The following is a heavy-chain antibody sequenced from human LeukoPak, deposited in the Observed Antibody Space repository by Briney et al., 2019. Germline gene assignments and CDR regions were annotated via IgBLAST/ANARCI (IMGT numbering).Heavy chain of an antibody. Sequence: GGSLRLSCAASGFTFSSNTMNWVRQAPGKGLEWVSSITSSSSFVYYADSVKGRFTISRDNAKNSLYLQMNSLRADDTAVYYCARANPFDPWGQGTLVTVSS. J-gene: IGHJ5*02. CDR1: GFTFSSNT. CDR2: ITSSSSFV. V-gene: IGHV3-21*01. CDR3: ARANPFDP.